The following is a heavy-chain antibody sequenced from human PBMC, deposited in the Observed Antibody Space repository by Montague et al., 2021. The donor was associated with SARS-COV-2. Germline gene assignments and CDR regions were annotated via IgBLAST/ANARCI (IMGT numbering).Heavy chain of an antibody. D-gene: IGHD1-26*01. CDR1: GDSVSHDF. Sequence: SETLSLTCTVSGDSVSHDFWTWIRQPPGKGLEWIVYVYYSRSSSYNPSLRGRVSIAVDTSKNQFSLRLSTVTAADTAIYYCVRDPAPSGSGTFYDYWGQGTLVAVSS. CDR3: VRDPAPSGSGTFYDY. J-gene: IGHJ4*02. CDR2: VYYSRSS. V-gene: IGHV4-59*02.